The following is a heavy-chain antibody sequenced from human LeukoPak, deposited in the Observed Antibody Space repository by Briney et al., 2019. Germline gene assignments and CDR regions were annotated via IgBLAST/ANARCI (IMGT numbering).Heavy chain of an antibody. CDR2: ISAYNGNT. CDR1: GYTFTGYY. D-gene: IGHD3-22*01. Sequence: GASVKVSCKASGYTFTGYYMHWVRQAPGQGLEWMGWISAYNGNTNYAQKLQGRVTMTTDTSTSTAYMELRSLRSDDTAVYYCARDRGGMYYYDSSGYQVFDYWGQGTLVTVSS. CDR3: ARDRGGMYYYDSSGYQVFDY. V-gene: IGHV1-18*04. J-gene: IGHJ4*02.